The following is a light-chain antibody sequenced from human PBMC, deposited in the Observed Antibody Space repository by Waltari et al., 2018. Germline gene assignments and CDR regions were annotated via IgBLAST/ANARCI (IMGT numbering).Light chain of an antibody. CDR2: SAF. V-gene: IGKV1-39*01. Sequence: DIPMTQPPSSLFATLGDRITITFRGSESISRFLDWYQQKPGKAPKLLIYSAFSLQGGVPSMFSGSGSGTDFTLTINSLQPEDFATYYCQQTDSVPLTFGGGTKVEIK. CDR3: QQTDSVPLT. J-gene: IGKJ4*01. CDR1: ESISRF.